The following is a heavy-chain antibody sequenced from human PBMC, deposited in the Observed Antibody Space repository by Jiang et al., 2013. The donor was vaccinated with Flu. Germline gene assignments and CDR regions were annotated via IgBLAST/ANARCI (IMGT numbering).Heavy chain of an antibody. CDR2: IIPIFGTA. D-gene: IGHD4-17*01. V-gene: IGHV1-69*01. Sequence: GAEVKKPGSSVKVSCKASGGTFSSYAISWVRQAPGQGLEWMGGIIPIFGTANYAQKFQGRVTITADESTSTAYMELSSLRSEDTAVYYCARGKVSDYGDCAPFDYWGQGTLVTVSS. J-gene: IGHJ4*02. CDR1: GGTFSSYA. CDR3: ARGKVSDYGDCAPFDY.